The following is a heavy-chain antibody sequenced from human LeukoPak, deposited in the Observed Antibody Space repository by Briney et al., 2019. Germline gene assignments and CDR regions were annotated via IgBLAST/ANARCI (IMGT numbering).Heavy chain of an antibody. V-gene: IGHV1-2*06. CDR3: ARGVNVLLWFGELYYFDY. Sequence: EASVKVSCKASGYTFTGYYMHWVRQAPGQGLEWMGRINPNSGDTNYAQKFQGRVTITRDTSINTAYMQLSRLRADDTAVYYCARGVNVLLWFGELYYFDYWGQGTLVTVSS. CDR2: INPNSGDT. CDR1: GYTFTGYY. D-gene: IGHD3-10*01. J-gene: IGHJ4*02.